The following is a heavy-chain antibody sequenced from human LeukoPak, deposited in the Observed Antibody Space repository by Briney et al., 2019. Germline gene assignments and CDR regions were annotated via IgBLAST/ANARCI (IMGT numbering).Heavy chain of an antibody. CDR3: AKSIASAGTNSCYYMDV. D-gene: IGHD6-13*01. CDR2: IFHSGTT. CDR1: GYSISTGYY. V-gene: IGHV4-38-2*02. Sequence: SETLSLTCTVSGYSISTGYYWGWIRQSPEKGLEWIGSIFHSGTTYHNPSLKSRVTLSVDTSKNQFSLRLSSVTAADTAVYFCAKSIASAGTNSCYYMDVWGKGTTVTVSS. J-gene: IGHJ6*03.